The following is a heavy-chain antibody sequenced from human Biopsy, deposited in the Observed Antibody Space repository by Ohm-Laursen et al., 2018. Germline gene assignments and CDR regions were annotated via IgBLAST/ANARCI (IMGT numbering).Heavy chain of an antibody. J-gene: IGHJ6*02. CDR1: GYSFTKYY. V-gene: IGHV1-46*01. Sequence: SVKVSCKASGYSFTKYYINWVRQAPGQGLEWMGIINPTGGTTSYAEKFQGRVTMTRDTSTGTVYLELNSLIYEDTALYYCARDETCSSVFGPYYYGMDVWGQGTTVTVSS. D-gene: IGHD3/OR15-3a*01. CDR2: INPTGGTT. CDR3: ARDETCSSVFGPYYYGMDV.